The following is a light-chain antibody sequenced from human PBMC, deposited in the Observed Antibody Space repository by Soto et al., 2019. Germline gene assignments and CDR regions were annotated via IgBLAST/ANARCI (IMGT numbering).Light chain of an antibody. CDR1: SSDVGGYNY. V-gene: IGLV2-14*03. CDR3: SSYTSSSTLSTYV. J-gene: IGLJ1*01. Sequence: QSALTQPASVSGSPGQSITISCTGTSSDVGGYNYVSWYQHHPGKAPKLMIYDVSNRPSGVSNRFSGSKSGNTASLIISGLQAEDEADSYCSSYTSSSTLSTYVFGTGTKVTVL. CDR2: DVS.